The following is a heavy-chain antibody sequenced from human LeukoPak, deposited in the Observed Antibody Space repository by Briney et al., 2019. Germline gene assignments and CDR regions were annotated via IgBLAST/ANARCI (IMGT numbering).Heavy chain of an antibody. Sequence: ASVKVSCKASGGTFSSYAISWVRQAPGQGLEWMGGIIPIFGTANYAQKFQGRVTITTDESTSTAYMELSSLRSEDTAVYYCAISGYDSSLSPPSGPWGQGTLVTVSS. V-gene: IGHV1-69*05. CDR2: IIPIFGTA. J-gene: IGHJ5*02. CDR1: GGTFSSYA. D-gene: IGHD3-22*01. CDR3: AISGYDSSLSPPSGP.